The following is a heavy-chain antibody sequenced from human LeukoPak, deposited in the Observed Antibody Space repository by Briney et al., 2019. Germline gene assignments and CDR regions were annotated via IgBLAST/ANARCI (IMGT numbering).Heavy chain of an antibody. CDR2: ISREGGIA. CDR1: GFIFSTYD. Sequence: GGSLRLSCAASGFIFSTYDMHWVRQAPGKGLEWVAVISREGGIAYHADSVKGRFTISRDNSKNTLYLQMNSLRADDTAVYYFARHFTTGSIDHWGQGNLVTVSS. J-gene: IGHJ4*02. V-gene: IGHV3-30-3*01. D-gene: IGHD3-9*01. CDR3: ARHFTTGSIDH.